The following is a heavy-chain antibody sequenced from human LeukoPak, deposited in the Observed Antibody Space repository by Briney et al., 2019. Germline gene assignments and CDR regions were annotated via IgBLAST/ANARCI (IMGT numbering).Heavy chain of an antibody. Sequence: ASVKVSYKASGYTFTNYGINWVRQAPGQGLEWMGWISAYNGNTDFAQKLQGRVTMTIDTSSSTAYMELRSLRSDDTAVYYCARDRRLPYYYGMDVWGQGTTVTVSS. D-gene: IGHD2-15*01. CDR2: ISAYNGNT. CDR3: ARDRRLPYYYGMDV. V-gene: IGHV1-18*01. CDR1: GYTFTNYG. J-gene: IGHJ6*02.